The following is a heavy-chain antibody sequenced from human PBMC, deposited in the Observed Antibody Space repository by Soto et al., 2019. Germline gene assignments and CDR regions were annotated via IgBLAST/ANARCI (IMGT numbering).Heavy chain of an antibody. CDR1: GFSLSSRGMC. D-gene: IGHD2-8*02. CDR3: ARTDWDILAFES. V-gene: IGHV2-70*11. CDR2: IDWDDDK. J-gene: IGHJ5*01. Sequence: SGPTLVNPTETLILTCSFSGFSLSSRGMCVSWIRQPPGKALEWLARIDWDDDKYYSTSLKTRLTISKDTSKNQVVLTMTNMDPADTATYYCARTDWDILAFESWGQGTLVTVSS.